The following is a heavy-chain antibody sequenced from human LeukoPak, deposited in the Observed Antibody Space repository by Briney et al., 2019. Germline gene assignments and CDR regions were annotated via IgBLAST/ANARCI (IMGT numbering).Heavy chain of an antibody. V-gene: IGHV3-21*01. J-gene: IGHJ4*02. CDR2: ISSSSSYI. D-gene: IGHD1-26*01. Sequence: PGGSLRLSCAASRFTFSSYAMNWVRQAPGKGLEWVSSISSSSSYIYYADSVKGRFTISRDNARNSLYLQMNSLRAEDTAVYYCARSQSIVRDYYFDYWGQGTLVTVSS. CDR1: RFTFSSYA. CDR3: ARSQSIVRDYYFDY.